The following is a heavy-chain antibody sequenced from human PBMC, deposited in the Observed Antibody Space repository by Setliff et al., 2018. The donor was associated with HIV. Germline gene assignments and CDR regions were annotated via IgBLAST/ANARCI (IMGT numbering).Heavy chain of an antibody. CDR3: VRDRIAMILEVTTGYYYMDV. CDR2: LYTGGRT. Sequence: PGGSLRLSCAASGFIVSENYMSWLRQAPGKGLEWVSVLYTGGRTHYGDSVQGRFTISRDNSKNTLHRQMNSLRAEDTAVYYCVRDRIAMILEVTTGYYYMDVWGKGTTVTVSS. D-gene: IGHD3-22*01. J-gene: IGHJ6*03. CDR1: GFIVSENY. V-gene: IGHV3-66*02.